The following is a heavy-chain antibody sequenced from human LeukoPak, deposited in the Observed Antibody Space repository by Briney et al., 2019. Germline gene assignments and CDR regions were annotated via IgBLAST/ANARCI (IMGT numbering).Heavy chain of an antibody. D-gene: IGHD6-19*01. V-gene: IGHV3-64*01. CDR1: GFTFSSYA. Sequence: GGSLRLSCAASGFTFSSYAMHWGREAPGKGLEYVSAISSNGGSTYYATSVKGRFTISRDNSKNTLYLQMGSLRAEDMAVYYCAVGNGYSSGWLDYWGQGTLVTVSS. J-gene: IGHJ4*02. CDR2: ISSNGGST. CDR3: AVGNGYSSGWLDY.